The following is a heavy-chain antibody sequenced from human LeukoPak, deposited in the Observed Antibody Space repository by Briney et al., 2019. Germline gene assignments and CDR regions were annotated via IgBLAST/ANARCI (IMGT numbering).Heavy chain of an antibody. CDR1: GYTFISYA. CDR2: INANTGNP. CDR3: ARGLYSGYDGYYFDY. V-gene: IGHV7-4-1*02. Sequence: GASVTVSCTASGYTFISYAMNWVRQAPGQGLEWMGWINANTGNPTYAQGFTGRFVFSLDTSVSTAYLQISSLKAEDTAVYYCARGLYSGYDGYYFDYWDQGTLVTVSS. D-gene: IGHD5-12*01. J-gene: IGHJ4*02.